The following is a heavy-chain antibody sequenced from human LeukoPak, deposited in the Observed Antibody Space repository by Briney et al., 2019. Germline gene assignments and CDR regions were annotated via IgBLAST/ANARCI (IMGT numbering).Heavy chain of an antibody. V-gene: IGHV4-39*01. J-gene: IGHJ5*02. D-gene: IGHD2-2*02. Sequence: PSETLSLTCSVSGDSITATSYYWACIRQPPGKGLEWIGSIYYSGVVNYDPSLQSRVTISVDTSKNQFSLSLSSVTAADTAVYYCARQIRYTYDPNWFHPWGRGTLVTVSS. CDR1: GDSITATSYY. CDR2: IYYSGVV. CDR3: ARQIRYTYDPNWFHP.